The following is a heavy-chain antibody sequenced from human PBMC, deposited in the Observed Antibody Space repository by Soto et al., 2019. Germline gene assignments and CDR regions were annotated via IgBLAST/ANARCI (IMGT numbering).Heavy chain of an antibody. J-gene: IGHJ4*02. V-gene: IGHV4-30-2*01. CDR1: GGSISSGGYS. D-gene: IGHD5-18*01. CDR3: ARGWGTDTPMTA. Sequence: QLQLQESGSGLVKPSQTLSLTCAVSGGSISSGGYSWSWIRQPPGKGLEWIGYIYHSGSTYYNPALKSRVTISVDGSKNQFSLKLSSVTAADTAVYSCARGWGTDTPMTAWGQGTLVTVSS. CDR2: IYHSGST.